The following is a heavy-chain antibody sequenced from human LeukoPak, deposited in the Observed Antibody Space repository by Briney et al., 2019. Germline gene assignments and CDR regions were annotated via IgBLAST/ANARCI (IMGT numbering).Heavy chain of an antibody. CDR3: AKSPSYGDYYFDY. J-gene: IGHJ4*02. Sequence: GGSLRLSCAAPGFTFSSYAMSWVRQAPGKGLEWVSAISGSGGSTYYADSVKGRFTISRDNSKNTLYLQMNSLRAEDTAVYYCAKSPSYGDYYFDYWGQGTLVTVSS. CDR1: GFTFSSYA. D-gene: IGHD4-17*01. V-gene: IGHV3-23*01. CDR2: ISGSGGST.